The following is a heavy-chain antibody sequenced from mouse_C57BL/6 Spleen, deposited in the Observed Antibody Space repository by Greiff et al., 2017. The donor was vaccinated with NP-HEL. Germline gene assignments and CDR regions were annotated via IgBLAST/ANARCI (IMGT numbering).Heavy chain of an antibody. V-gene: IGHV1-64*01. Sequence: QVQLQQPGAELVKPGASVKLSCKASGYTFTSYWMHWVKQRPGQGLEWIGMIHPNSGSTNYNEKFKSKATLTVDKSSSTAYMQLSSLTSEDSAVYYCARLDYGSSDYYAMDYWGQGTSVTVSS. J-gene: IGHJ4*01. D-gene: IGHD1-1*01. CDR1: GYTFTSYW. CDR2: IHPNSGST. CDR3: ARLDYGSSDYYAMDY.